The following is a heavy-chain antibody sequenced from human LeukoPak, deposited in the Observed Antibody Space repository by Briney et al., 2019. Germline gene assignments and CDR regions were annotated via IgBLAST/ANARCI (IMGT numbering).Heavy chain of an antibody. J-gene: IGHJ6*03. CDR1: GFTFSSYW. CDR3: ARDHMAVYYYYYMDV. D-gene: IGHD5-24*01. CDR2: INSDGSST. V-gene: IGHV3-74*01. Sequence: PGGSLRLSCAASGFTFSSYWMHWVRQAPGKGLVWVSRINSDGSSTSYADSVKSRFTISRDNAKNTLYLQMNSLRAEDTAVYYCARDHMAVYYYYYMDVWGKGTTVTVSS.